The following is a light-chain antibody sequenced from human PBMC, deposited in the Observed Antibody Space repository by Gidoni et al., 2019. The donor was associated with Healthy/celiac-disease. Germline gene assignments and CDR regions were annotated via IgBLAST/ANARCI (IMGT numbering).Light chain of an antibody. V-gene: IGKV1-5*03. CDR3: QQYNSYRT. CDR2: KAS. J-gene: IGKJ1*01. CDR1: QSISSW. Sequence: EIQMTKSPSTLSASVGDRVTITCRASQSISSWLAWYQQKPGKAPKLLIYKASSLESGVPSRFSGSGSGTEFTLTISSLQPDDFATYYCQQYNSYRTFGQXTKVEIK.